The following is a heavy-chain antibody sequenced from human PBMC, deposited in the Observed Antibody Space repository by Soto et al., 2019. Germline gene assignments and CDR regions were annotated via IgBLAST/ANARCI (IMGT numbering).Heavy chain of an antibody. D-gene: IGHD3-3*01. CDR2: ISAYNGNT. Sequence: ASVKVSCKASGYTFTSYGISWVRRAPGEGLEWMGWISAYNGNTNYAQKLQGRVTMTTDTSTSTAYMELRSLRSDDTAVYYCAKDSLRFLGGTVCKCVLCIDCWGQGTIVTVSS. J-gene: IGHJ4*02. CDR1: GYTFTSYG. V-gene: IGHV1-18*04. CDR3: AKDSLRFLGGTVCKCVLCIDC.